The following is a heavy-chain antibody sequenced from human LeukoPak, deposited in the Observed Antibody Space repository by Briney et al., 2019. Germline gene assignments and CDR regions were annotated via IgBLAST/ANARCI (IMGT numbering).Heavy chain of an antibody. D-gene: IGHD3-3*01. J-gene: IGHJ4*02. CDR2: INGDESST. Sequence: AGGSLRLSCAGSAFTFNTYWMHWVRQVPGRGLEWVSRINGDESSTNYADSVKGRFTISRDISKNTLYLQMNTLRAEDTAVYYCAKDSARFLEWSYSDYWGQGTLVTVSS. CDR3: AKDSARFLEWSYSDY. CDR1: AFTFNTYW. V-gene: IGHV3-74*01.